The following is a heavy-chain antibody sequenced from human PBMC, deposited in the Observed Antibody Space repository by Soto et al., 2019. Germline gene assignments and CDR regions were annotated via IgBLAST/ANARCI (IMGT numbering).Heavy chain of an antibody. CDR2: INPNSGGT. Sequence: ASVKVSCKASGYTFTGYYMHWVRQAPGQGLEWMGWINPNSGGTNYAQKFQGWVTMTRDTSISTAYMELSRLRSDDTAVYYCARSAPIAVAGSTVGLDGWGQGTLVTVSS. D-gene: IGHD6-19*01. CDR1: GYTFTGYY. V-gene: IGHV1-2*04. CDR3: ARSAPIAVAGSTVGLDG. J-gene: IGHJ4*02.